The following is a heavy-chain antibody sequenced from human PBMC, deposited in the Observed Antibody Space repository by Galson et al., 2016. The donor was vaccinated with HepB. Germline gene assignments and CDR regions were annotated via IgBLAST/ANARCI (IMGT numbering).Heavy chain of an antibody. D-gene: IGHD6-19*01. CDR1: GFTLSSHT. V-gene: IGHV3-21*01. CDR3: ARAVAHTWLPDYYFDY. J-gene: IGHJ4*02. Sequence: SLRLSCAGSGFTLSSHTMNWVRQAPGKGLEWVSSISSSATTYIYYADSVKGRFTVSRDNAKNSLYLQMNSLRAEDTAVYYCARAVAHTWLPDYYFDYWGQGTLVTVSS. CDR2: ISSSATTYI.